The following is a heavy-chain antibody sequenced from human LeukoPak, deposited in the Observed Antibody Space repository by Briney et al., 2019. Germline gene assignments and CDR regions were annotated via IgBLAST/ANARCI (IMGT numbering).Heavy chain of an antibody. CDR3: ASGPSYVVPAAYDY. V-gene: IGHV3-53*01. Sequence: GGSLRLSCAASGFTVSSNYMSWVRQAPGKGLEWVSVIYSGGSTYYADSVKGRFTISRDNSKNTLYLQMNSLRAEDTAVYYCASGPSYVVPAAYDYWGQGTLVTVSS. J-gene: IGHJ4*02. CDR1: GFTVSSNY. D-gene: IGHD2-2*01. CDR2: IYSGGST.